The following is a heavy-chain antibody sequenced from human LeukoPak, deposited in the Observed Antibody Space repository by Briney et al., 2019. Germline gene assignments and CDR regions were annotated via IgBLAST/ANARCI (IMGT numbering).Heavy chain of an antibody. CDR1: GFTFSSYE. Sequence: GGSLRLSCAASGFTFSSYEMNWVRQAPGKGLEWVSYISSSGSTIYYADSVKGRFTISRDNAKNSLYLQMNSLSAEDTAVYFCAKRGVVIRVILVGFHKEAYYFDSWGQGALVTVSS. D-gene: IGHD3-22*01. CDR2: ISSSGSTI. V-gene: IGHV3-48*03. J-gene: IGHJ4*02. CDR3: AKRGVVIRVILVGFHKEAYYFDS.